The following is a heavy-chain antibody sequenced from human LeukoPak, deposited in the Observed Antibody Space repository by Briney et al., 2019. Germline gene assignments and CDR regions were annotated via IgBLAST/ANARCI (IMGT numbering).Heavy chain of an antibody. J-gene: IGHJ4*02. CDR2: ISAGVVST. V-gene: IGHV3-23*01. Sequence: GGSLRLSCAASGFTFSNYAMNWVRQAPGKGLEWVSAISAGVVSTYYADSVMSRFTTSRDNSKNTLYLQLNSLRAEDTAIYYCAKSGSYSFFDYWGQGTLVTVSS. CDR3: AKSGSYSFFDY. CDR1: GFTFSNYA. D-gene: IGHD1-26*01.